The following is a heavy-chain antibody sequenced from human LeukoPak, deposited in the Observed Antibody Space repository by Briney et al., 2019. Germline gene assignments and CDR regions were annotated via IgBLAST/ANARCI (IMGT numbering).Heavy chain of an antibody. CDR2: INYSGST. Sequence: SETLSLTCTVSGGSISSYYWSWIRQPPGKGLEWVGYINYSGSTNYNPSLKSRVTISVDTSRNQFSLKLSSVTAADTAVYYWARATRRDGYNLDYWGQGTLVTVSS. CDR1: GGSISSYY. D-gene: IGHD5-24*01. V-gene: IGHV4-59*01. J-gene: IGHJ4*02. CDR3: ARATRRDGYNLDY.